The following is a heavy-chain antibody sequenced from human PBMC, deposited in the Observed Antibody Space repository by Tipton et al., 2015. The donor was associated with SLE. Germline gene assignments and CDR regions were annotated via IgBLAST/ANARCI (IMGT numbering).Heavy chain of an antibody. J-gene: IGHJ4*02. CDR1: GVSINSHH. V-gene: IGHV4-34*01. Sequence: TLSLTCTVSGVSINSHHWSWVRQPPGKGLEWIGEINHSGSTNYNPSLKSRVTISVDTSKNQFSLKLSSVTAADTAVYYCARAGILTGYYPYFDYWGQGNLVTVSS. D-gene: IGHD3-9*01. CDR3: ARAGILTGYYPYFDY. CDR2: INHSGST.